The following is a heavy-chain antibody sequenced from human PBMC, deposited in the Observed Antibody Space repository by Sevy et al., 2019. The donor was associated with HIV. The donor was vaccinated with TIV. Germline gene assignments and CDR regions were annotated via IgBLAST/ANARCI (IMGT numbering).Heavy chain of an antibody. D-gene: IGHD5-18*01. J-gene: IGHJ4*02. CDR3: ARTGSHGYDL. CDR1: AFTSSDYS. V-gene: IGHV3-21*01. Sequence: GGSLRLSCAASAFTSSDYSMNWVRQAPGKGLEWVSFIRRSSIQVTYADSVKGRFTVYTDSAKNLLYLQMNSLRAEDTAFYYCARTGSHGYDLWGQGTLVTVSS. CDR2: IRRSSIQV.